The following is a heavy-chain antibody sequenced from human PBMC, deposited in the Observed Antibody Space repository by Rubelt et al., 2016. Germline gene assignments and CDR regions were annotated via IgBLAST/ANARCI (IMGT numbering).Heavy chain of an antibody. CDR3: ARGGGSYYPDY. J-gene: IGHJ4*02. Sequence: QVQLQESGPGLVKPSQTLSLTCTVSGGSISSGGYYWSWIRQHPGKGLEWIGYIYYSGRIYYNPALKGRVTRSVDTSKNQFALKRRSVTAADTAVYYWARGGGSYYPDYWGQGTLVTVSS. CDR1: GGSISSGGYY. V-gene: IGHV4-31*03. D-gene: IGHD1-26*01. CDR2: IYYSGRI.